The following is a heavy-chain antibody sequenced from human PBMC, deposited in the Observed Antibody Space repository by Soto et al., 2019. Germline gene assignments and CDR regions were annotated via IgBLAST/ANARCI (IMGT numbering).Heavy chain of an antibody. D-gene: IGHD1-1*01. CDR1: GYTFSTYA. Sequence: ASVKVSCQASGYTFSTYAIHWVRQAPGQSLEWMGWLNGGPGQTRYSQRFQDRVTITRDTSASTAYMEVSSLRPEDTAVYYCARGKGMEENYYYYGMDIWGQGTTVTVSS. CDR2: LNGGPGQT. CDR3: ARGKGMEENYYYYGMDI. V-gene: IGHV1-3*01. J-gene: IGHJ6*02.